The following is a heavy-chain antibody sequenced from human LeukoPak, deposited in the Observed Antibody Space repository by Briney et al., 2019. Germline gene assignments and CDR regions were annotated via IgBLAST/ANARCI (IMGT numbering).Heavy chain of an antibody. CDR1: GGTFSSYA. J-gene: IGHJ6*02. V-gene: IGHV1-69*04. D-gene: IGHD3-3*01. Sequence: SVKVSCKASGGTFSSYAISWVRQAPGQGLEWMGRIIPILGIANYAQKFQGRVTITADKSTSTAYMEPSSLRSEDTAVYYCARTSDFWSPSDYYYYGMDVWGQGTTVTVSS. CDR3: ARTSDFWSPSDYYYYGMDV. CDR2: IIPILGIA.